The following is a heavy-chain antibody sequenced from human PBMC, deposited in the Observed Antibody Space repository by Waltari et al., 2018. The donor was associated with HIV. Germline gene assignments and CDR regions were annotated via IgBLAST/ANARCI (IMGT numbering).Heavy chain of an antibody. CDR1: GFTFGDYA. CDR3: TRDIKGYSYGSDV. D-gene: IGHD5-18*01. Sequence: EVQLLESGGGLVKPGRSLRLSCTASGFTFGDYAMSWFRQAPGKGREWVGFMRSKAYGWTTEYAASVKGRFTISRDDSKSIAYLQMNSLKTEDTAVYYCTRDIKGYSYGSDVWGQGTLVTVSS. CDR2: MRSKAYGWTT. V-gene: IGHV3-49*05. J-gene: IGHJ4*02.